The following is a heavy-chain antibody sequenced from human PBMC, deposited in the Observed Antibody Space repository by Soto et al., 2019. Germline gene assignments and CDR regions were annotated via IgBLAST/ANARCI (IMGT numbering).Heavy chain of an antibody. V-gene: IGHV4-39*01. Sequence: SETLSLTCTVSGGSISSSSYYWGWIRQPPGKGLEWIGSIYYSGSTYYNPSLKSRVTISRDNAKNTVYLQMNSLRVEDTAVYYCARSGGIDHWGQGTLVTVSS. J-gene: IGHJ4*02. D-gene: IGHD3-3*01. CDR2: IYYSGST. CDR3: ARSGGIDH. CDR1: GGSISSSSYY.